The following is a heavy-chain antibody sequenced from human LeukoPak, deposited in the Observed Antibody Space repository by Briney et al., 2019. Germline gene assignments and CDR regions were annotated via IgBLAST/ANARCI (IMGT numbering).Heavy chain of an antibody. V-gene: IGHV4-59*01. CDR2: IYYSGST. Sequence: SETLSLTCAVYGGSFSGYYWSWIRQPPGKGLEWIGYIYYSGSTNYNASLTNRVTISVDTSKNQFSLKLSSVTAADTAVYYCAREVGYCSGGSCYSYFDYWGQGTLVTVSS. J-gene: IGHJ4*02. CDR3: AREVGYCSGGSCYSYFDY. D-gene: IGHD2-15*01. CDR1: GGSFSGYY.